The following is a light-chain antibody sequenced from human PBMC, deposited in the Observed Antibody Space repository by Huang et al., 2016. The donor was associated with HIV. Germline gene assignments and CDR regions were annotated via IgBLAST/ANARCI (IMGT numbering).Light chain of an antibody. J-gene: IGKJ2*01. CDR3: QQYKKWRGT. CDR2: GAS. CDR1: QSVNSD. V-gene: IGKV3-15*01. Sequence: IVMTQSPATLSVSPGERATLSCRASQSVNSDVAWYQQKPGQAPRLLIYGASIRATGVPPRFSGGGSGTDFILTISSLQSEDFAVYYCQQYKKWRGTFGRGTKVEIK.